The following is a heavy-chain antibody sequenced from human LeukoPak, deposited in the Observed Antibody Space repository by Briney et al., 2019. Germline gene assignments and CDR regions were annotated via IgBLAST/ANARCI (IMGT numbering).Heavy chain of an antibody. J-gene: IGHJ1*01. CDR1: GFTFNSYA. Sequence: AGGSLRLSCAGSGFTFNSYAMSWVRQTPGKGLEWVSGISCSGGSTYYADSVTGRFAISRDNSKNTLYLQMDSLRAEDTAVYYCAKGITKIVVVTEYFQHWGQGALVTVSS. CDR3: AKGITKIVVVTEYFQH. V-gene: IGHV3-23*01. D-gene: IGHD3-22*01. CDR2: ISCSGGST.